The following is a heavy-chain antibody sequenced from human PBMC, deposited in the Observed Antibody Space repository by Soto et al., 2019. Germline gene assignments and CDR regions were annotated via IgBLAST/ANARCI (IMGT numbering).Heavy chain of an antibody. CDR2: IHYGGTT. Sequence: QVQLQESGPGLVKPSETLSLTCTVSGGSLSSYYWNWIRQPPGKGLEWIGFIHYGGTTTYNPALKSRVTISVATSKNHFSLKVISVNTADTAVYYCERLGEPDGLDVWGQGTLVTVSS. J-gene: IGHJ3*01. CDR1: GGSLSSYY. D-gene: IGHD1-26*01. V-gene: IGHV4-59*01. CDR3: ERLGEPDGLDV.